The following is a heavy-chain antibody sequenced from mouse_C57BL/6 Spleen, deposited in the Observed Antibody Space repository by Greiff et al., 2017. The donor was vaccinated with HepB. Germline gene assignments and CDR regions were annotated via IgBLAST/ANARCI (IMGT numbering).Heavy chain of an antibody. J-gene: IGHJ3*01. Sequence: VHLVESGAELVKPGASVKISCKASGYAFSSYWMNWVKQRPGKGLEWIGQIYPGDGDTNYNGKFKGKATLTADKSSSTAYMQLSSLTSEDSAVYFCARRDGSSYSWFAYWGQGTLVTVSA. CDR2: IYPGDGDT. V-gene: IGHV1-80*01. CDR3: ARRDGSSYSWFAY. D-gene: IGHD1-1*01. CDR1: GYAFSSYW.